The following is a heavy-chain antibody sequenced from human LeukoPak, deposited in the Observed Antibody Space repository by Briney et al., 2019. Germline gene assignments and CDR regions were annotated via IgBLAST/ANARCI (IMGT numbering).Heavy chain of an antibody. D-gene: IGHD2-15*01. Sequence: SGGSLRLSCTASGFTFSIYWMHWVRQAPGKGLVWVSRINSDGSNTIYADSVKDRFTMSRDNAKNTLYLEMNSLRAEDTAVYYCARDVVLSGTDAFDIWGQGTRVTVSS. V-gene: IGHV3-74*01. CDR2: INSDGSNT. J-gene: IGHJ3*02. CDR3: ARDVVLSGTDAFDI. CDR1: GFTFSIYW.